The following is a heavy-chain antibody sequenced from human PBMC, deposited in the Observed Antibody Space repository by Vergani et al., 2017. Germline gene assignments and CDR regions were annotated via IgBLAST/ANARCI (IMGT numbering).Heavy chain of an antibody. CDR1: GDSISSNNC. J-gene: IGHJ6*03. D-gene: IGHD6-25*01. V-gene: IGHV4-4*02. CDR3: ARVDTXVPATSHFYYMDV. CDR2: ICHTEDT. Sequence: QVQLQESGPGLVKPSQTLSLTCTVSGDSISSNNCWTWVRQPPGKGLEWIGEICHTEDTKYSPSLKSRVTVSVDESRNLFSLRLNSVTAADTAVYYCARVDTXVPATSHFYYMDVWGKGTTVVVSS.